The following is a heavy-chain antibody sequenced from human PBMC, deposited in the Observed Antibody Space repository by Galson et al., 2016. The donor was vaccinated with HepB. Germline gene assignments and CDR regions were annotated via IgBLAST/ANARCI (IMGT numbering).Heavy chain of an antibody. CDR2: IHPGDSDI. CDR1: GYSFTTYW. Sequence: QSGAEVKKPGESLRISCKGSGYSFTTYWIGWVRQMPGKGLEWMGIIHPGDSDIRYSPSFEGQVIISADRSINTAYLKWTALKASDTAMYYWARKPRMGSDPYNWNDGNWFDPWGQGTLVTVSS. CDR3: ARKPRMGSDPYNWNDGNWFDP. V-gene: IGHV5-51*01. D-gene: IGHD1-1*01. J-gene: IGHJ5*02.